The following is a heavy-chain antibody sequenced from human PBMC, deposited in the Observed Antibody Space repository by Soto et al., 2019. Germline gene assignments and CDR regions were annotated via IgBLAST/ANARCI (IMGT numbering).Heavy chain of an antibody. CDR2: ISYDGSNK. D-gene: IGHD2-15*01. Sequence: GGSLRLSCAASGFTFSSYAMHWVRQAPGKGLEWVAVISYDGSNKYYADSVKGRFTISRDNSKNTLYLQMNSLRAEDTAVYYCARDSGYCSGGSCYSRSLDYWGQGTLVTV. CDR3: ARDSGYCSGGSCYSRSLDY. J-gene: IGHJ4*02. CDR1: GFTFSSYA. V-gene: IGHV3-30-3*01.